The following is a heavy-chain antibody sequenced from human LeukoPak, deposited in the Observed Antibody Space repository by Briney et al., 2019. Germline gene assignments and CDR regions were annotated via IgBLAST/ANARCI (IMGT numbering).Heavy chain of an antibody. V-gene: IGHV4-30-4*01. J-gene: IGHJ5*02. CDR3: AREVVVPAATPGGWFDP. D-gene: IGHD2-2*01. CDR1: GGSISSGDYY. Sequence: SQTLSLTCTVSGGSISSGDYYWSWIRQPPGKGLEWIGYIYYSGSTYYNPSLKSRFTISVYTSKNQFSLKLSSVTAADTAVYYCAREVVVPAATPGGWFDPWGQGTLVTVSS. CDR2: IYYSGST.